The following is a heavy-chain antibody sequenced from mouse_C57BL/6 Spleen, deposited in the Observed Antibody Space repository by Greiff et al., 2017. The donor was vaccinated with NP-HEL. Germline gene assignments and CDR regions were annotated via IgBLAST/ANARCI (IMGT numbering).Heavy chain of an antibody. CDR3: TTGAGYLYYFDY. Sequence: VQLQQSGAELVRPGASVKLSCTASGFNIKDDYMHWVKQRPEQGLEWIGWIDPENGDTEYAAKFQGKATITADTSSNTAYLQLSSLTSEDTAVYYCTTGAGYLYYFDYWGQGTTLTVSS. D-gene: IGHD2-3*01. CDR2: IDPENGDT. J-gene: IGHJ2*01. CDR1: GFNIKDDY. V-gene: IGHV14-4*01.